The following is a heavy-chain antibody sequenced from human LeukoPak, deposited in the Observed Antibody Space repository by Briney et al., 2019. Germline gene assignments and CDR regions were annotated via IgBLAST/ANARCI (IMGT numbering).Heavy chain of an antibody. CDR2: MTLNSGRT. J-gene: IGHJ6*02. CDR1: GYTATNFD. Sequence: AASVKVSCKVFGYTATNFDINWVRQATGQGFEWMGWMTLNSGRTGYRREFQGRVTMTTDTSTNTAYMELSSLRSDDTAVYYCGRGHAMDVWGQGTTVIVSS. CDR3: GRGHAMDV. V-gene: IGHV1-8*01.